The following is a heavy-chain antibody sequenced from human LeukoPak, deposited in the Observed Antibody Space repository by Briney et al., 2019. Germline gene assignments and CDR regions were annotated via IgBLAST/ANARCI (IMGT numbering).Heavy chain of an antibody. CDR2: ISAYNGNT. CDR3: ARTYCSGGSCYPEYFQH. Sequence: GASVKVSCKASGYTFTSYGISWVRQAPGQGLEWMGWISAYNGNTNYAQKLQGRVTMTTDTSTSTAYMELRSLRSDDTAVYYCARTYCSGGSCYPEYFQHWGQGTLVTVSS. CDR1: GYTFTSYG. D-gene: IGHD2-15*01. V-gene: IGHV1-18*01. J-gene: IGHJ1*01.